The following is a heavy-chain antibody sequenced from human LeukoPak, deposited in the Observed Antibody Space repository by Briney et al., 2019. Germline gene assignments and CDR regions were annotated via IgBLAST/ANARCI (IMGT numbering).Heavy chain of an antibody. CDR3: ARDPLRWLQNNYYYYYMDV. J-gene: IGHJ6*03. V-gene: IGHV3-48*02. D-gene: IGHD5-24*01. Sequence: GGSLRLSCAASGFTFSSYGMNWVRQAPGKGLEWVSYISSTSRTIYDAYSVKGRFTISRDNAKNSLYLQMNSLRDEDTAVYYCARDPLRWLQNNYYYYYMDVWGKGTTVTVSS. CDR2: ISSTSRTI. CDR1: GFTFSSYG.